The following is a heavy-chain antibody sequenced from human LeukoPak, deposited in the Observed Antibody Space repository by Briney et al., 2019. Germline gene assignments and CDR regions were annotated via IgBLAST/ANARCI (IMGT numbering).Heavy chain of an antibody. J-gene: IGHJ4*02. CDR1: GYTFASYW. V-gene: IGHV5-51*01. CDR3: ARQAVTGLFFDF. Sequence: GESLKISCKGSGYTFASYWIGWVRQIPGKGLEWKGIIYPVDSDTRYSPSFQGQVTISVDKSIGTAYLQWSSLKASDTAMYFCARQAVTGLFFDFWAQGTLVAVSS. D-gene: IGHD4-17*01. CDR2: IYPVDSDT.